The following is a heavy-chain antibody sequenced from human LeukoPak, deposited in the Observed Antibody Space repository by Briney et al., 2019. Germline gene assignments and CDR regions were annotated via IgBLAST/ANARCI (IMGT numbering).Heavy chain of an antibody. CDR1: GYTFTIYD. D-gene: IGHD3-9*01. CDR3: ARLYDILTGYFDY. Sequence: GASVKVSCKASGYTFTIYDINWVRQAAGQGLEWMGWMNPDSGNTDFAQKLQGRVTMTTDTSTSTAYMELRSLRSDDTAVYYCARLYDILTGYFDYWGQGTLVTVSS. V-gene: IGHV1-18*01. CDR2: MNPDSGNT. J-gene: IGHJ4*02.